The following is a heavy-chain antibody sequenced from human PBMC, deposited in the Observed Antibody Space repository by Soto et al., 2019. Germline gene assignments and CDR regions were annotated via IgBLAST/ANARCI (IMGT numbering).Heavy chain of an antibody. CDR3: ARDKITGLFDY. Sequence: PSETLSLTCTVSGGSISSGGYYWNWIRQHPGKGLEWIGEINYSGSTNYNPSLKSRVTISVDTSKNQFSLKLTSVTAADTAVYYCARDKITGLFDYWGQGTLVTVPQ. D-gene: IGHD2-8*02. CDR1: GGSISSGGYY. CDR2: INYSGST. V-gene: IGHV4-61*08. J-gene: IGHJ4*02.